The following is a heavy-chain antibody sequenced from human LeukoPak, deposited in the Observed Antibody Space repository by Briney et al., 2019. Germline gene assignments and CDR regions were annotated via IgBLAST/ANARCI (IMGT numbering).Heavy chain of an antibody. CDR2: IGTAGDT. V-gene: IGHV3-13*01. J-gene: IGHJ6*02. D-gene: IGHD4-17*01. CDR3: ARGDYGDYVSYGMDV. Sequence: PGGSLRLSCAASGFTFSSYDMHWVRQATGKGLEWVSAIGTAGDTYYPGSVKGRFTISRGNAKNSLYLQMNSLRAGDTAVYYCARGDYGDYVSYGMDVWGQGTTVTVSS. CDR1: GFTFSSYD.